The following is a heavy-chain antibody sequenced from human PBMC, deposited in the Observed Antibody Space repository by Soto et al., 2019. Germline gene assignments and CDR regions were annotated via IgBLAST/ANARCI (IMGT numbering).Heavy chain of an antibody. CDR2: ISANGQGI. CDR3: AKDRDYPRDQFHY. J-gene: IGHJ4*02. CDR1: GFTFSTYA. V-gene: IGHV3-23*01. Sequence: SLRLSCAASGFTFSTYALSWVRQAPGKGLEWVSAISANGQGIYYADSVRGRFTISRDNSKNTIFLHMDSLRAEDTAVYYCAKDRDYPRDQFHYWGQGTLVTVSS. D-gene: IGHD2-2*01.